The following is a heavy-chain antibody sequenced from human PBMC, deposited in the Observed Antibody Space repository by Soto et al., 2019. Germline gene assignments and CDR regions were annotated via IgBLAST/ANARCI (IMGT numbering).Heavy chain of an antibody. V-gene: IGHV4-30-4*01. D-gene: IGHD3-3*01. CDR1: GGSISSGDYY. Sequence: PSETVSLTCTVSGGSISSGDYYWSWIRQPPGKGLEWIGYIYYSGSTYYNPSLKSRVTISVDTSKNQFSLKLSSVTAADTAVYYCARGAGGTLLHDFWRGYRYSFAYWGQGTLVTVSS. CDR3: ARGAGGTLLHDFWRGYRYSFAY. J-gene: IGHJ4*02. CDR2: IYYSGST.